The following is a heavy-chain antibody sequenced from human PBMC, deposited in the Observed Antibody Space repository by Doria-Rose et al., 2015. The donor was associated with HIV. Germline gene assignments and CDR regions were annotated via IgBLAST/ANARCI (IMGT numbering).Heavy chain of an antibody. CDR2: INHSGST. Sequence: QVQLQQWDAGLLKPSETLSLTCAVYGGSFSDYFWSWIRQPPGEGLEWIGEINHSGSTNYNPSLKSRVSMSVDASKNQFSLNMTSVSAADTAVYFCARVPGSGRLVVGRYQSYYMDVWGRGTTVTVSS. D-gene: IGHD1-26*01. J-gene: IGHJ6*03. V-gene: IGHV4-34*01. CDR1: GGSFSDYF. CDR3: ARVPGSGRLVVGRYQSYYMDV.